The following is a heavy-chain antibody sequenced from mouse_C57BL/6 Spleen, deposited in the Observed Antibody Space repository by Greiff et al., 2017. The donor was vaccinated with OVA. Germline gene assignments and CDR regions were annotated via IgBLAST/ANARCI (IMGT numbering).Heavy chain of an antibody. V-gene: IGHV1-50*01. CDR3: ASRTGGFAY. CDR1: GYTFTSYW. D-gene: IGHD4-1*01. J-gene: IGHJ3*01. Sequence: QVQLQQPGAELVKPGASVKLSCKASGYTFTSYWMQWVKQRPGQGLEWIGEIDPSDSYTNYNQKFKGKATLTVDTTSSTAYMQLSSLTSEDSAVYYWASRTGGFAYWGQGTLVTVSA. CDR2: IDPSDSYT.